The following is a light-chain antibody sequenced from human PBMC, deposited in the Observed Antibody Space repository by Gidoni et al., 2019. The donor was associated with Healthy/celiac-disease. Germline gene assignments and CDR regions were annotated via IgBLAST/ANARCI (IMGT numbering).Light chain of an antibody. V-gene: IGKV1-39*01. CDR3: QKSYSTTPVT. Sequence: DIQMTQSPSSLSASVGDRVTITCRASQSISSYLNWYQQKPGKAPKLLIYAASSLQSGVPSRFSGSGPGTDFTITKSSLQPEDFATYYCQKSYSTTPVTFGEGTRLEIK. CDR2: AAS. CDR1: QSISSY. J-gene: IGKJ5*01.